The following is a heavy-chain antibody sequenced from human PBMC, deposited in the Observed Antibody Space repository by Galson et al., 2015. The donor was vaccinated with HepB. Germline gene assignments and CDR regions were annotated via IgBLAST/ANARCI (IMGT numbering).Heavy chain of an antibody. CDR3: ARAYPRVAAAGTRGGGWFDP. D-gene: IGHD6-13*01. V-gene: IGHV1-2*06. J-gene: IGHJ5*02. Sequence: SVKVSCKASGYTFTGYYMHWVRQAPGQGLEWMGRINPNSGGTNYAQKFQGRVTMTRDTSISTAYMELSRLRSDDTAVYYCARAYPRVAAAGTRGGGWFDPWGQGTLVTVSS. CDR2: INPNSGGT. CDR1: GYTFTGYY.